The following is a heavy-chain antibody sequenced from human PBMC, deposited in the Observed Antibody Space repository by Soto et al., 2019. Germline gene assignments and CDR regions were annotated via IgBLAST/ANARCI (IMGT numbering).Heavy chain of an antibody. D-gene: IGHD3-10*01. CDR1: GGSVSSGDHY. CDR3: ARFMYYYGSIL. J-gene: IGHJ4*02. Sequence: SETLSLTCTVSGGSVSSGDHYWSWIRQPPGKGLEWIGYIYYSGTTYYNPSLESRLSISVDKSKNQVSLKLSSVTVADTAVYYCARFMYYYGSILWGQGTLVTVSS. CDR2: IYYSGTT. V-gene: IGHV4-30-4*01.